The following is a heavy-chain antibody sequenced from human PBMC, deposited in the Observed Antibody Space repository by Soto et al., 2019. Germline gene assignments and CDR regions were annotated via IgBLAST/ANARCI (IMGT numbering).Heavy chain of an antibody. CDR2: IVPLPGTT. CDR1: GGTFTKYA. D-gene: IGHD6-19*01. CDR3: AGGVGGRGGSSGWPDYAFDV. V-gene: IGHV1-69*01. Sequence: QVQLVQSGAAVRKPGSSVKVSCKASGGTFTKYAITWVRQAPRQGLEWMGGIVPLPGTTNYAQKFRGRVTISADESTGTAYLELRSLRSEHTAVYYCAGGVGGRGGSSGWPDYAFDVWGQGTMVIVSS. J-gene: IGHJ3*01.